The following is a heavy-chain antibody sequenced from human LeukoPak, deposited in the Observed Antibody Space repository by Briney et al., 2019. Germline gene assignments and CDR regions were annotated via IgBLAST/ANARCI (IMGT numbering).Heavy chain of an antibody. CDR2: INHSGST. Sequence: SETLSLTCAVYGGSFSGYYWSWIRQPPGKGLEWIGEINHSGSTNYNPSLKSRVTISVDTSKNQFSLKLSSVTAADTAVYYCARGGSTYYDFWSGYPRAPYYYYGMDVWGQGTTVTVSS. CDR3: ARGGSTYYDFWSGYPRAPYYYYGMDV. D-gene: IGHD3-3*01. J-gene: IGHJ6*02. CDR1: GGSFSGYY. V-gene: IGHV4-34*01.